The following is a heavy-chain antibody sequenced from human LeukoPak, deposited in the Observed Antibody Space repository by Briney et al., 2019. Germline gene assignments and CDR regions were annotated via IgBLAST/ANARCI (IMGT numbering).Heavy chain of an antibody. D-gene: IGHD3-9*01. Sequence: GSLRLSCTASGFTFGGYAMSWFRQPPGKGLEWIGEINRSGSTNYYPSLKSRVTISVDTAKNQFSLKLSSVTAPQTAVYHCARGAGILTGYYTVKFDYCGQGTLVTVPS. CDR2: INRSGST. CDR1: GFTFGGYA. CDR3: ARGAGILTGYYTVKFDY. J-gene: IGHJ4*02. V-gene: IGHV4-34*01.